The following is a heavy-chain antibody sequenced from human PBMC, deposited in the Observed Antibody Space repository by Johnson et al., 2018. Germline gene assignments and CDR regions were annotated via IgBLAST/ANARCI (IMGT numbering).Heavy chain of an antibody. CDR3: ARISHYYGLDV. Sequence: VQLVESGGGLVKPGGSLRLSCAASGFTFSDYYMRWIRRAPGKGLEWVSYISPSGRFIYYVDSVKGRFTISRDNAKNSLYLQMNSLRAEDTAVYYCARISHYYGLDVWGQGTTVTVSS. J-gene: IGHJ6*02. V-gene: IGHV3-11*01. CDR1: GFTFSDYY. CDR2: ISPSGRFI.